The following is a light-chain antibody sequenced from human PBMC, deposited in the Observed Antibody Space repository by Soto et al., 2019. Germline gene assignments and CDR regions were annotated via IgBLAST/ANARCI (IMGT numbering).Light chain of an antibody. CDR2: DNN. V-gene: IGLV1-51*01. CDR3: AAWDTSLKVVL. J-gene: IGLJ2*01. CDR1: TSNIGNTF. Sequence: QSVLTQPPSVSAAPGQKVTVSCSGSTSNIGNTFVSWYQLLPGAAPKLLIYDNNERPSGIPDRFSGSKSGTSATLVITGLQTGDEADYYCAAWDTSLKVVLFGAGTKPTVL.